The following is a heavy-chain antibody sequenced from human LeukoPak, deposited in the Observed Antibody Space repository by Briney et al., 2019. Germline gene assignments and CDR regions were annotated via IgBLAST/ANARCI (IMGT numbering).Heavy chain of an antibody. CDR3: ARYMSSGYYYPFNY. D-gene: IGHD3-22*01. V-gene: IGHV4-39*01. J-gene: IGHJ4*02. CDR1: GGSISSSSYY. CDR2: IYYSGST. Sequence: TSETLSLTCTVSGGSISSSSYYWGWIRQPPGKGLEWIGSIYYSGSTYYNPSLKSRVTISVDTSKNQFSLKLSSVTAADTAVYYCARYMSSGYYYPFNYWGQGTLVTAPS.